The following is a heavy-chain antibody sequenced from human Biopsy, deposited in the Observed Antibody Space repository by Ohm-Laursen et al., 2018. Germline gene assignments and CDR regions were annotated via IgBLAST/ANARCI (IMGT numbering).Heavy chain of an antibody. J-gene: IGHJ6*02. Sequence: SLRLSCSASGFPFSDYYMRWIRQAPGKGLEWVSYISSGGTTIYYADSVKGRFTIFRDNAKNSLYLQMNSLRPEDTALYYCARDRGQNFYDSTGYYNGMDGWGHGTTVTVAS. CDR2: ISSGGTTI. CDR1: GFPFSDYY. D-gene: IGHD3-22*01. CDR3: ARDRGQNFYDSTGYYNGMDG. V-gene: IGHV3-11*01.